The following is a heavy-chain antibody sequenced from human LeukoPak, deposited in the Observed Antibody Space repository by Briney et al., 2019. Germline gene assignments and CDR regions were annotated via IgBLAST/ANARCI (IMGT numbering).Heavy chain of an antibody. D-gene: IGHD6-13*01. CDR2: ISSSSSYI. J-gene: IGHJ4*02. CDR3: ARDMGRIAAVFDY. CDR1: GFTSSSYS. V-gene: IGHV3-21*01. Sequence: GGSLRLSCAASGFTSSSYSMNWVRQAPGKGLEWVSSISSSSSYIYYADSVKGRFTISRDNAKNSLYLQMNSLRAEDTAVYYCARDMGRIAAVFDYWGQGTLVTVSS.